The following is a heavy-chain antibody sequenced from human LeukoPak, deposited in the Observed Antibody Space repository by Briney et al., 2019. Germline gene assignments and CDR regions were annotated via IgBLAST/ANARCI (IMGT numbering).Heavy chain of an antibody. V-gene: IGHV3-23*01. D-gene: IGHD6-13*01. CDR3: AANSSSWYFYY. CDR1: GFTFSSYA. J-gene: IGHJ4*02. Sequence: GGSLRLSCAASGFTFSSYAMSWVRQAPGKGLEWVSAISISGDKTFYADSVKGRVTISRDNSKNTLYLQMNSLRAEDTAVYYCAANSSSWYFYYWGQGTLVTVSS. CDR2: ISISGDKT.